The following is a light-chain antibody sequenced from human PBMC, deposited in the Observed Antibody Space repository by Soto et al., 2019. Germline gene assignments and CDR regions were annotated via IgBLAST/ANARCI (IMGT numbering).Light chain of an antibody. Sequence: EILMTQSPGTLSVSPGERATLSCRASQSVSSNLAWYQQKPGQAPRLLIYGASTRATGIPARFSGSGSGTEFTLTISSLQSEDFAVYSCQQYNDWPLTFGGGTKVEIK. CDR3: QQYNDWPLT. CDR1: QSVSSN. CDR2: GAS. V-gene: IGKV3-15*01. J-gene: IGKJ4*01.